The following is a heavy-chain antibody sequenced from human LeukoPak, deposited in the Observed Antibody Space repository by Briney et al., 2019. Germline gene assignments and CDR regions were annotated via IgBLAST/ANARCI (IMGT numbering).Heavy chain of an antibody. CDR2: IYYSGST. D-gene: IGHD5-12*01. V-gene: IGHV4-31*03. Sequence: SQTLSLTCTVSGGSISSGGYYWSWIRQHPGKGLEWIGYIYYSGSTYYKPSLKSRVTISVDTSKNQFSLKLSYVTAADTAVYYCARGRYSGYDFDYWGQGTLVTVPS. J-gene: IGHJ4*02. CDR1: GGSISSGGYY. CDR3: ARGRYSGYDFDY.